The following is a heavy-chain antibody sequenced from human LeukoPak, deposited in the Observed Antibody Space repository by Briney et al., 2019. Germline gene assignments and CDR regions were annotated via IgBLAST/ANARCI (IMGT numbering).Heavy chain of an antibody. V-gene: IGHV1-3*01. J-gene: IGHJ5*02. CDR2: INAGNGNT. CDR3: ARPYYDYVWGSYRREHNWFDP. Sequence: SVKVSCKASGYTFTSYAMHWVRQAPGQRLEWMGWINAGNGNTKYSQKFQGRVTITRDTSTSTAYMELSSLRSEDTAVYYCARPYYDYVWGSYRREHNWFDPWGQGTLVTVSS. CDR1: GYTFTSYA. D-gene: IGHD3-16*02.